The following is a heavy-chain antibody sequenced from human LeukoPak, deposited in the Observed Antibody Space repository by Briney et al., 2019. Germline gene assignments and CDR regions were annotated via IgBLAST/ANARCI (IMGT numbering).Heavy chain of an antibody. CDR1: GGSITSGYY. D-gene: IGHD6-25*01. V-gene: IGHV4-38-2*02. CDR3: AVLAVSSGYFQH. CDR2: IYHYGNS. Sequence: SETLSLSCSVSGGSITSGYYWGWIRQPPGKGLDWIGQIYHYGNSFYNPSLESRLTMSVDTSRNQFSLELSSVTAADTAVYYCAVLAVSSGYFQHWGQGTLVTVSS. J-gene: IGHJ1*01.